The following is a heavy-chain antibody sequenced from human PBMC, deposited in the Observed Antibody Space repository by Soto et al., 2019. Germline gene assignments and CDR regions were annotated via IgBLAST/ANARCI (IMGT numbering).Heavy chain of an antibody. J-gene: IGHJ4*02. CDR2: TYYRSKWYN. CDR1: GDSVSSNSAA. Sequence: PSQTLSLTCAISGDSVSSNSAAGNWIRQSPSRGLEWLGRTYYRSKWYNDYAVSVKSRITISPDTPKNQLSLQLSSVTPEDTAVYYCVRAYSSGWYSYFDYWGQGTLVTVSS. CDR3: VRAYSSGWYSYFDY. D-gene: IGHD6-19*01. V-gene: IGHV6-1*01.